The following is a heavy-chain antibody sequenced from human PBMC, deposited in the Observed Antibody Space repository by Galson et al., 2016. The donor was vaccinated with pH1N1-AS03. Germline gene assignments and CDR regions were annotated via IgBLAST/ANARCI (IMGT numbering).Heavy chain of an antibody. CDR2: IYHSGST. Sequence: ETLSLTCAVSGYSISSGYYWGWIRQPPGKGLEWIGSIYHSGSTYYNPSLKSRITISVDTSKNQFSLNLYSVTAADTAVYYCARIHPELPDIWGQGTLVNV. CDR3: ARIHPELPDI. CDR1: GYSISSGYY. V-gene: IGHV4-38-2*01. J-gene: IGHJ3*02. D-gene: IGHD5-24*01.